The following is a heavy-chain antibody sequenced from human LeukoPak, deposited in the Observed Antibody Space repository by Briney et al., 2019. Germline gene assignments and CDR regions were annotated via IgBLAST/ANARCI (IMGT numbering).Heavy chain of an antibody. V-gene: IGHV4-4*07. J-gene: IGHJ4*02. CDR1: GGSISSYY. D-gene: IGHD6-13*01. Sequence: SETLSLTCTVSGGSISSYYWSWIRQPAGKGLEWIGRIYTSGSTNYNPSLKSRVTMSVDTSKNQFSLKLSSVTAADTAVYYCARHPPLYSSSPDYFDYWGQGTLVTVSS. CDR2: IYTSGST. CDR3: ARHPPLYSSSPDYFDY.